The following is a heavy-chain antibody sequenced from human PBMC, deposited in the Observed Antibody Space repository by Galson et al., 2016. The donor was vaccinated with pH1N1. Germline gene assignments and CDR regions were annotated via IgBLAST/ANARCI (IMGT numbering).Heavy chain of an antibody. J-gene: IGHJ4*02. CDR3: ARGRRVSAYNWTLPRDC. Sequence: QSGAEVKKPGESLKISCSGAGYRFSTYWIGWVRQMPGQGLEWMAIIYPTTSDTKYNPSFEGRVTISAERSIRTAYLQWSSRKASDTAMYYCARGRRVSAYNWTLPRDCWGQGTLVTVSS. CDR1: GYRFSTYW. V-gene: IGHV5-51*03. CDR2: IYPTTSDT. D-gene: IGHD1-20*01.